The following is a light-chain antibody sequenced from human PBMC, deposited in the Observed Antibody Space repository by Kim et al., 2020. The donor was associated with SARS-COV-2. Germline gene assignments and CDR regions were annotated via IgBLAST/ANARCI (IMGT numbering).Light chain of an antibody. CDR3: SSYTTSNNYV. Sequence: QSALTQPASVSGSPGQSITISCTGTSSDVGRYTFVSWYQQHPGKAPKVVIYDVTKRASGVSDRFSGSKSGNTASLTISGLQAEDEADYYCSSYTTSNNYVFGFGTKVTVL. V-gene: IGLV2-14*03. CDR2: DVT. CDR1: SSDVGRYTF. J-gene: IGLJ1*01.